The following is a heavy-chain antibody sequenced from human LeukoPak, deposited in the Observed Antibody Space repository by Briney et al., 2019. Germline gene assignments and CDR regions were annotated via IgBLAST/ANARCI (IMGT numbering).Heavy chain of an antibody. Sequence: SETLSLTCAVYGGSISGYYWSWIRQPPGKGLEWIGELNHSGSTNYNPSLKSRVTISVDTSKNQFSLKLSSVTAADTAVYYCARGKAAWTGSLGYWGQGTLVTVSS. D-gene: IGHD1-26*01. V-gene: IGHV4-34*01. CDR2: LNHSGST. CDR1: GGSISGYY. J-gene: IGHJ4*02. CDR3: ARGKAAWTGSLGY.